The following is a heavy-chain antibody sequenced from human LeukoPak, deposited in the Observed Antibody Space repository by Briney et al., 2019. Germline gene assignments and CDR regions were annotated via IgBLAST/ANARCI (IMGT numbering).Heavy chain of an antibody. CDR1: GFTFSSYA. CDR3: AKEVQLSWDCSTTSCYGWFDP. Sequence: GESLRLSCAASGFTFSSYAMSWVRPAPGKGLEWVSIISGSGGSTYYADSVKGRFTISRDNSKNKLYLQVNSLRAEDTAVYYCAKEVQLSWDCSTTSCYGWFDPWGQGTLVTVSS. CDR2: ISGSGGST. V-gene: IGHV3-23*01. J-gene: IGHJ5*02. D-gene: IGHD2-2*01.